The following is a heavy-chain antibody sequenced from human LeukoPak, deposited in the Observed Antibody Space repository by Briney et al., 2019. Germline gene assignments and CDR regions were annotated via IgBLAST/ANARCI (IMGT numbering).Heavy chain of an antibody. CDR1: GFTFSSYD. J-gene: IGHJ4*02. Sequence: GGSLRLSCAASGFTFSSYDMTWVRQAPGKGLEWVSVISGSGGSTYYADSVKGRFTISRDNSKNTLYLQMNSLRAEDTAVYYCAKDSVWSSSSWYMYPSDYWGQGTLVTVSS. D-gene: IGHD6-13*01. CDR3: AKDSVWSSSSWYMYPSDY. CDR2: ISGSGGST. V-gene: IGHV3-23*01.